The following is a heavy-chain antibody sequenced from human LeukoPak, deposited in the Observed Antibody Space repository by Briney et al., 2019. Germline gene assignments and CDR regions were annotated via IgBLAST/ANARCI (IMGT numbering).Heavy chain of an antibody. V-gene: IGHV5-51*01. J-gene: IGHJ5*02. Sequence: GESLKTSCKGSGYSFTSYWIGWVRQMPGKGLEWMGVIYPGDSDTRYSPSFQGQVTISADKSISTAYLQWSSLEASDTAMYYCARVYSSSSGWFDPWGQGTLVTVSS. D-gene: IGHD6-6*01. CDR1: GYSFTSYW. CDR3: ARVYSSSSGWFDP. CDR2: IYPGDSDT.